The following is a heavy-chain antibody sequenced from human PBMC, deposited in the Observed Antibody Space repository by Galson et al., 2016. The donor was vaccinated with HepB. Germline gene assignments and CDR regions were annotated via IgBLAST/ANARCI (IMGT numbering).Heavy chain of an antibody. V-gene: IGHV3-30*04. Sequence: SLRLSCAASGFTFSSYAMHWVRQAPGKGLEWVAVISYDGSNKYFADSVKGRFTISRDNSKNTLYLQMNSLRAEDTAVYYCAKDALFYGSGNYVHYWGQGTLVTVSS. CDR1: GFTFSSYA. D-gene: IGHD3-10*01. CDR2: ISYDGSNK. J-gene: IGHJ4*02. CDR3: AKDALFYGSGNYVHY.